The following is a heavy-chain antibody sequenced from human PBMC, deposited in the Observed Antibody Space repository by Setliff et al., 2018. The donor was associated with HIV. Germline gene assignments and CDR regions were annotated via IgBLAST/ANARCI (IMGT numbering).Heavy chain of an antibody. CDR2: VYYSGGT. CDR3: ARLKTGPAPVDY. J-gene: IGHJ4*02. D-gene: IGHD1-1*01. V-gene: IGHV4-39*01. Sequence: SETLSLTCTVSGGSVSDTSYYWGWIRQPPGKGLEWLANVYYSGGTYYNPSLNSRVTISVDTSRNQFSLKLTSVTAADTALYFCARLKTGPAPVDYWGQGTLVTVSS. CDR1: GGSVSDTSYY.